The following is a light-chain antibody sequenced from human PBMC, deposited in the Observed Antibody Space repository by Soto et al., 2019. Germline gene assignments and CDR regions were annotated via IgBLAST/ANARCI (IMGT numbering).Light chain of an antibody. Sequence: IQMTQSPSSLSVSVGDSVTITCRSSQSITTYLNWYQQKPGKGPRLLIYGASSLPSGVPARFAGSGSGTNFTLTISSLQPEDFATYYCQQSYASPYTFGQGTKLEI. CDR3: QQSYASPYT. V-gene: IGKV1-39*01. J-gene: IGKJ2*01. CDR2: GAS. CDR1: QSITTY.